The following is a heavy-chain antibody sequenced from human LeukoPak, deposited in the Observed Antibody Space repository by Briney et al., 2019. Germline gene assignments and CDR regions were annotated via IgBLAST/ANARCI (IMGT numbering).Heavy chain of an antibody. V-gene: IGHV3-30*03. J-gene: IGHJ4*02. Sequence: GGSLRLSCAASGFTFSSYGMHWVRQAPGKGLEWVAVISYDGSNKYYADSVKGRFTISRDNSKNTLYLQMNSLRAEDTAVYYCARVYGDYHPGFDYWGRGTLVTVSS. CDR1: GFTFSSYG. D-gene: IGHD4-17*01. CDR3: ARVYGDYHPGFDY. CDR2: ISYDGSNK.